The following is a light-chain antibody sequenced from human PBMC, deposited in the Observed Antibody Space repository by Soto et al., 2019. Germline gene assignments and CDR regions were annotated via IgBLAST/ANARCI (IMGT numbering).Light chain of an antibody. CDR1: QTINRSF. J-gene: IGKJ1*01. V-gene: IGKV3-20*01. CDR2: GAS. Sequence: EIVLTQSPGTLSLSPGERVSLSCRASQTINRSFLAWYQQKPGQAPRLLIYGASSRATGIPDRFSGSGSGTDFTLTISRLEPGDFAVYYCQKYGNSPRTFGQGPKVDIK. CDR3: QKYGNSPRT.